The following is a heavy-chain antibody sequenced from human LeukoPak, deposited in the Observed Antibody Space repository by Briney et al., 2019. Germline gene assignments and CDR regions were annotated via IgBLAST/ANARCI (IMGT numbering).Heavy chain of an antibody. V-gene: IGHV3-33*06. Sequence: PGGSLGLSCAASGFTFSNYGMHWVRQAPGKGLEWVAVIWYDGSNKYYADSMKGRFIISRDNSKNTLSLQLNSLRPEDTALYYCAKHFCTGLDCSLFDSWGQGTLVTVSS. CDR1: GFTFSNYG. D-gene: IGHD3/OR15-3a*01. J-gene: IGHJ4*02. CDR2: IWYDGSNK. CDR3: AKHFCTGLDCSLFDS.